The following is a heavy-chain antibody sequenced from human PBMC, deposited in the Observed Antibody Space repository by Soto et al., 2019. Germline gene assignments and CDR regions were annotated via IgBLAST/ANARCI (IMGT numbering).Heavy chain of an antibody. CDR1: GVTFISYA. CDR2: ISGSGGST. V-gene: IGHV3-23*01. D-gene: IGHD3-3*01. CDR3: AKDLGDFWSGYYQGTDYFDY. J-gene: IGHJ4*02. Sequence: GGSLRLSCAASGVTFISYAMSWVRQATGKGLEWVSAISGSGGSTYYADSVKGRFTISRDNSKNTRYLQMNSLRAEDTAVYYCAKDLGDFWSGYYQGTDYFDYWGQGTMVTAPQ.